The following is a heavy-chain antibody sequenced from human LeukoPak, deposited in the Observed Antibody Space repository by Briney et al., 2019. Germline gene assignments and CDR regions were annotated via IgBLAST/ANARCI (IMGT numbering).Heavy chain of an antibody. CDR3: VRGGNGCFDL. J-gene: IGHJ5*02. CDR2: IDGNGGRI. V-gene: IGHV3-74*01. Sequence: GGSLRLSCAASGFPFKIYWMHWVRQAPGKGLEWVSRIDGNGGRIKYADSVEGRFTISRDNAKNTLYLQLNSLSAEDTAVYYCVRGGNGCFDLWGQGTLVTVSS. CDR1: GFPFKIYW. D-gene: IGHD3-16*01.